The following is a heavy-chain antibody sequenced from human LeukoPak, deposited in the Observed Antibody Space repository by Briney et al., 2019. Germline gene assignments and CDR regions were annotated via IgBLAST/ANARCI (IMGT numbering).Heavy chain of an antibody. Sequence: AGGSLRLSCAASGFTFSRYIMNWVRQAPGKGLEWVSSISSSSSYIYYADSVKGRFTISRDNAKNSLYLQMNSLRAEDTAVYYCARSGSYYRVCDWGQGTLVTVSS. CDR2: ISSSSSYI. J-gene: IGHJ4*02. CDR3: ARSGSYYRVCD. CDR1: GFTFSRYI. V-gene: IGHV3-21*01. D-gene: IGHD1-26*01.